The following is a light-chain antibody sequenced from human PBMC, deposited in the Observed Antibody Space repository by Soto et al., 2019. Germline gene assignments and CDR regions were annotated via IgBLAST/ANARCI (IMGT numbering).Light chain of an antibody. J-gene: IGLJ1*01. CDR2: EVS. Sequence: QSVLTQPASVSGSPGQSITISCSGTSSDVGRYDHVALSQQFPGKTPKLMIYEVSNRPSGVSSRFSGSKSGNTASLTISGLQAEDEADYYCSSYTGSSTSYVFERGTKHTV. CDR3: SSYTGSSTSYV. V-gene: IGLV2-14*01. CDR1: SSDVGRYDH.